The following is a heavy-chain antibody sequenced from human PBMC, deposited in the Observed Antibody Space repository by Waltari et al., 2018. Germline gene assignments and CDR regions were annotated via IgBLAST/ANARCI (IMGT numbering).Heavy chain of an antibody. J-gene: IGHJ4*02. CDR1: GGSFSGYY. CDR3: ARQPVGFIAAAGTAPFDY. CDR2: INHRGST. V-gene: IGHV4-34*01. D-gene: IGHD6-13*01. Sequence: QVQLQQWGAGLLKPSETLSLPCAVYGGSFSGYYWSWIRKPPGRGVEWIGKINHRGSTDYSPSLKTRVTISVDTSKNQFSLKLSSVTAADTAVYYCARQPVGFIAAAGTAPFDYWGQGTLVTVSS.